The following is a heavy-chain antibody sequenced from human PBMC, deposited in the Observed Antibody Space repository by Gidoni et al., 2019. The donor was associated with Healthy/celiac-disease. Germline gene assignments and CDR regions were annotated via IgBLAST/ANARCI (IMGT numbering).Heavy chain of an antibody. Sequence: QVQLVESGGGVVQPGRSLRLSCAASGFTFSSYGMHWVRQAPGKGLEWVAVIWYDGSNKYYADSVKGRFTISRDNSKNTLYLQMNSLRAEDTAVYYCARDFLLVLNGSLYGDYEGDAFDIWGQGTMVTVSS. CDR2: IWYDGSNK. CDR3: ARDFLLVLNGSLYGDYEGDAFDI. D-gene: IGHD4-17*01. V-gene: IGHV3-33*01. CDR1: GFTFSSYG. J-gene: IGHJ3*02.